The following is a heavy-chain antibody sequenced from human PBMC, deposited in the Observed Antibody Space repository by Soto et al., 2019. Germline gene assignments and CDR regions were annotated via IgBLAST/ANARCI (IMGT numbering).Heavy chain of an antibody. CDR2: INAGNGNT. CDR3: ARGPGGPDGPGDY. CDR1: GYTFTSCA. D-gene: IGHD2-15*01. Sequence: ASVKVSCKASGYTFTSCAMSWVRQAPGQRLEWMGWINAGNGNTKYSQKFQGRVTITRDTSASTAYMELSSLRSEDTAVYYCARGPGGPDGPGDYWGQGTLVTVSS. V-gene: IGHV1-3*01. J-gene: IGHJ4*02.